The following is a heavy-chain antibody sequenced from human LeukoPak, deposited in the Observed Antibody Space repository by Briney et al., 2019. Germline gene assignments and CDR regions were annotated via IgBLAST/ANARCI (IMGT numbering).Heavy chain of an antibody. CDR2: IYSGGST. J-gene: IGHJ3*02. Sequence: GGSLRLSCAASGFTVSSNYMSWVRQAPGKGLEWVSVIYSGGSTYYADSVKGRFTISRDNSKNTLYLQMNSLRAEDTAVYYCARVESPAYYYDSSGYYSPDAFDIWGQGTMVTVSS. CDR1: GFTVSSNY. CDR3: ARVESPAYYYDSSGYYSPDAFDI. V-gene: IGHV3-66*01. D-gene: IGHD3-22*01.